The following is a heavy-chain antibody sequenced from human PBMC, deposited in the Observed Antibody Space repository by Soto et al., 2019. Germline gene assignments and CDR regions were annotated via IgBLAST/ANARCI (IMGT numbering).Heavy chain of an antibody. J-gene: IGHJ4*02. V-gene: IGHV3-48*03. D-gene: IGHD6-6*01. Sequence: GGSLRLSCAASGFTFSSFEMNWARQAPGKGLEWVSKIGSSGSTIWYADSVKGRFTISRDNAKNPLYLQMNSLRGEDTAVYYCARATYSSSYYFDSWGQGTLVTVSS. CDR3: ARATYSSSYYFDS. CDR2: IGSSGSTI. CDR1: GFTFSSFE.